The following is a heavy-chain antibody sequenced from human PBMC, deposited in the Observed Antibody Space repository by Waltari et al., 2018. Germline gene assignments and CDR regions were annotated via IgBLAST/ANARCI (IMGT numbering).Heavy chain of an antibody. V-gene: IGHV1-69*01. CDR2: IIPIFGTA. Sequence: QVQLVQSGAEVKKPGSSVKVSCKASGGTSSSYAISWVRQAPGQGLEWMGGIIPIFGTANYAQKFQGRVTITADESTSTAYMELSSLRSEDTAVYYCARSNITMIVVVIPGAFDIWGQGTMVTVSS. J-gene: IGHJ3*02. CDR3: ARSNITMIVVVIPGAFDI. D-gene: IGHD3-22*01. CDR1: GGTSSSYA.